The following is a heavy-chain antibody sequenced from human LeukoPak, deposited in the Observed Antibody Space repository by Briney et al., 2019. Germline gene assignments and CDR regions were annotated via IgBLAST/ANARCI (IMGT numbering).Heavy chain of an antibody. CDR2: IYSGGST. V-gene: IGHV3-66*01. CDR1: GFTVSSNY. Sequence: GGSLRLSCAASGFTVSSNYMSWVRQAPGKGLEWVSVIYSGGSTYYADSVKGRFTISRDNSKNTLYLQMNSLRAEDTAVYYCARGSSVVVAATYYFDYRGQGTLVTVSS. CDR3: ARGSSVVVAATYYFDY. J-gene: IGHJ4*02. D-gene: IGHD2-15*01.